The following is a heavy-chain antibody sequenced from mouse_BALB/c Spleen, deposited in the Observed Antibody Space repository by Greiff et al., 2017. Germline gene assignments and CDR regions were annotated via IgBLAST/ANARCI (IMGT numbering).Heavy chain of an antibody. V-gene: IGHV14-3*02. J-gene: IGHJ3*01. CDR1: GFNIKDTY. Sequence: EVQLVESGAELVKPGASVKLSCTASGFNIKDTYMHWVKQRPEQGLEWIGRIDPANGNTKYDPKFQGKATITADTSSNTAYLQLSSLTSEDTAVYYCARDPAARALWGQGTLVTVSA. CDR3: ARDPAARAL. CDR2: IDPANGNT. D-gene: IGHD3-1*01.